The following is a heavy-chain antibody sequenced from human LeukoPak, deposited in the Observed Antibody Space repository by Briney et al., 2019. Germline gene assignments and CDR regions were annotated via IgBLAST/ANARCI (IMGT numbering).Heavy chain of an antibody. Sequence: GGSLRLSCSASGFIFSDYGMHWVRQAPGKGLEWVAVISFDGSNKYYADSVKGRFTISRDNSKNTLYLQMNSLRAEDTAVYYCAKQRGYDYFDYWGQGTLVTVSS. CDR1: GFIFSDYG. CDR3: AKQRGYDYFDY. D-gene: IGHD5-12*01. J-gene: IGHJ4*02. V-gene: IGHV3-30*18. CDR2: ISFDGSNK.